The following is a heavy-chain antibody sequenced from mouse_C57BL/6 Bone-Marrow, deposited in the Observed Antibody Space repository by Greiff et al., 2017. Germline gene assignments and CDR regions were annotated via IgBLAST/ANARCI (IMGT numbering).Heavy chain of an antibody. CDR1: GYTFTSYW. J-gene: IGHJ2*01. CDR3: ARGGLRRRRRVGYYFDY. D-gene: IGHD2-4*01. Sequence: QVQLQQPGAELVRPGSSVKLSCKASGYTFTSYWMHWVKQRPIQGLEWIGNIDPSDSETHYNQKFKDKATLTVDKSSSTAYMQLSSLTSEDSAVYYCARGGLRRRRRVGYYFDYWGQGTTLTVSS. V-gene: IGHV1-52*01. CDR2: IDPSDSET.